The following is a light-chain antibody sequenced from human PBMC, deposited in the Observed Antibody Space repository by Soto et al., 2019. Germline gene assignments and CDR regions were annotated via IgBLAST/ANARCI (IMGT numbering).Light chain of an antibody. CDR2: GAS. CDR1: QSVSNNY. CDR3: QRYGSSPPHT. Sequence: EIVLTQSPGTLSLSPGEGATLSCRASQSVSNNYLAWYQQKPGQAPRLLISGASSRATGIPDRFSGSGSGTDFTLTISRLESEDFAVYYCQRYGSSPPHTFGQGPKLEIK. J-gene: IGKJ2*01. V-gene: IGKV3-20*01.